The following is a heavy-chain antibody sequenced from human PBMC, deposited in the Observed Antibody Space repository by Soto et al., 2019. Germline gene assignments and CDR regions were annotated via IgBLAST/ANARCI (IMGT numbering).Heavy chain of an antibody. D-gene: IGHD2-21*02. CDR3: AKDRYGDYSFDF. J-gene: IGHJ4*02. CDR1: GFTFSSYS. CDR2: ISSSSRYI. V-gene: IGHV3-21*04. Sequence: GGSLRLSRAASGFTFSSYSMNWVRQAPGKGLEWVSSISSSSRYIYYADSVKGRFTISRDNSKNTVYLQRNSLRAEDTAVYYCAKDRYGDYSFDFWGQGTLVNVSS.